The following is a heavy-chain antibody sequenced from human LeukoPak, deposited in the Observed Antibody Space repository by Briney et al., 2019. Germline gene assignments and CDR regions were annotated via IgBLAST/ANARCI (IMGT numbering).Heavy chain of an antibody. CDR3: ARTGSGSYLYYFDY. CDR1: GYSISSGYY. D-gene: IGHD3-10*01. CDR2: IYHSGST. V-gene: IGHV4-38-2*02. Sequence: PSETLSLTCTVSGYSISSGYYWGWIRQPPGKGLEWIGSIYHSGSTYYNPSLKSRVTISVDPSKNQFSLKLSSVTAADTAVYYCARTGSGSYLYYFDYWGQGTLVTVSS. J-gene: IGHJ4*02.